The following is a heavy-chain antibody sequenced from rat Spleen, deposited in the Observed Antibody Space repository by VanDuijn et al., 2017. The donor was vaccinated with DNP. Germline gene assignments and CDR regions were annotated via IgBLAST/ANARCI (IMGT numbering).Heavy chain of an antibody. CDR1: GFTFSNSG. CDR3: ACITTTWDY. J-gene: IGHJ2*01. D-gene: IGHD1-10*01. Sequence: EVQLVESGGGLVQPGRSLKLSCAASGFTFSNSGMHWIRQAPRKGLEWVATILHDGSRTYFRDSVKGRFTISRDNAKSTLYLQMNSLRSEDTATYYCACITTTWDYWGQGVMVTVSS. V-gene: IGHV5-19*01. CDR2: ILHDGSRT.